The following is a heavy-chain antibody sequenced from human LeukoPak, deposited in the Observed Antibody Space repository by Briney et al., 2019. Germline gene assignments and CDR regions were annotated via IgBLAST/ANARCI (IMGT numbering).Heavy chain of an antibody. D-gene: IGHD3-22*01. CDR3: ARVGQYYYDSSGLDAFDI. CDR1: GFTFSSNS. J-gene: IGHJ3*02. Sequence: PGGSLRLSSAASGFTFSSNSMNWLRQAPGKGLKWVSSISSSSSYIYYADSVKGRFTISRDNAKNSLYLQMNSLRAEDTAVYYCARVGQYYYDSSGLDAFDIWGQGTMVTVSS. V-gene: IGHV3-21*01. CDR2: ISSSSSYI.